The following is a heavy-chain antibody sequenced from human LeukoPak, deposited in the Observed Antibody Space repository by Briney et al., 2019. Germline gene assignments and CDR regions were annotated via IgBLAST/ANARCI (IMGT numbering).Heavy chain of an antibody. Sequence: SETLSLTCTVSGGSISTYYWNWIRQPAGKGLEWIGRIYTSGSTNYNPSLKSRVTMSVDTSKNQFSLKLSSVTAADTAVYYCARDYYDSFYYYYYMDVWGKGTTVTISS. D-gene: IGHD3-22*01. CDR1: GGSISTYY. CDR3: ARDYYDSFYYYYYMDV. V-gene: IGHV4-4*07. CDR2: IYTSGST. J-gene: IGHJ6*03.